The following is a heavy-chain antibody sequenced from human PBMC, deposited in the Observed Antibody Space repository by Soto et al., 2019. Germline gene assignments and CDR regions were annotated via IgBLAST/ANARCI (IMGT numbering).Heavy chain of an antibody. J-gene: IGHJ4*02. D-gene: IGHD3-22*01. CDR3: ARDFRATDYYDSSGYED. CDR2: INPNSGGT. V-gene: IGHV1-2*02. Sequence: QVQLVQSGAEVKKPGASVKVSCKASGYTFTGYDMHWVRQAPGQGLEWMGWINPNSGGTNYAQKFQGRVTMTRDTYISTAYLELSRLSSDDTAVYYCARDFRATDYYDSSGYEDWGQGTLVTVSS. CDR1: GYTFTGYD.